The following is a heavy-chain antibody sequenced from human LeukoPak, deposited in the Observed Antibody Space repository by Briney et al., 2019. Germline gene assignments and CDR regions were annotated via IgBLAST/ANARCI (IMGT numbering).Heavy chain of an antibody. CDR2: ISYSGST. V-gene: IGHV4-59*08. CDR3: ARLVTSSSWSRAYFDY. CDR1: GGSISSYY. D-gene: IGHD6-13*01. Sequence: PSETLSLTCTVSGGSISSYYWSWIRQPPGKGLEWIGYISYSGSTNYNPSLKSRVTISVDTSKNQFSLKLSSVTAADTAVYYCARLVTSSSWSRAYFDYWGQGTLVTVSS. J-gene: IGHJ4*02.